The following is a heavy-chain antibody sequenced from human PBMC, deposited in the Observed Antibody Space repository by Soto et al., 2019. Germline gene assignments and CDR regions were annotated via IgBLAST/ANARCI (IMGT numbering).Heavy chain of an antibody. CDR3: ARDSREITIFEVVIISEANYYYYYGMDV. V-gene: IGHV3-7*01. CDR1: GFTFSSYW. CDR2: IKQDGSGK. D-gene: IGHD3-3*01. J-gene: IGHJ6*02. Sequence: GGSLRLSCAASGFTFSSYWMSCVRQPPWKGLEWVANIKQDGSGKYYVDSVKGRFTISRDNAKNSLYLQMNSLRAEVTAVYYWARDSREITIFEVVIISEANYYYYYGMDVWAQGTTVTVSS.